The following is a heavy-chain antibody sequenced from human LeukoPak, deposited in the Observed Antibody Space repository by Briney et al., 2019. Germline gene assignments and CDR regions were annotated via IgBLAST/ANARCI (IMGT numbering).Heavy chain of an antibody. CDR2: ISWNSGSI. D-gene: IGHD2-21*02. V-gene: IGHV3-9*02. Sequence: GGSLRLSCAASGFTSDDYAMHWVRQAPGKGLEWVSGISWNSGSIGYADSVKGRFTISRDNAKNSLYLQMNSLRAEDTALYYCAKVMAVTEHAFDIWGQGTMVTVSS. J-gene: IGHJ3*02. CDR1: GFTSDDYA. CDR3: AKVMAVTEHAFDI.